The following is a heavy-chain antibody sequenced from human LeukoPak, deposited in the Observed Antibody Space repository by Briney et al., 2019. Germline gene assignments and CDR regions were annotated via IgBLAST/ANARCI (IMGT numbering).Heavy chain of an antibody. CDR1: GSTFSSYS. CDR3: ARDRTAAGTGVSDY. Sequence: GGSLRLSCAASGSTFSSYSMNWVRQAPGKGLEWVSSISSSSSYIYYADSVKGRFTISRDNAKNSLYLQMNSLRAEDTAVYYCARDRTAAGTGVSDYWGQGTLVTVSS. J-gene: IGHJ4*02. CDR2: ISSSSSYI. V-gene: IGHV3-21*01. D-gene: IGHD6-13*01.